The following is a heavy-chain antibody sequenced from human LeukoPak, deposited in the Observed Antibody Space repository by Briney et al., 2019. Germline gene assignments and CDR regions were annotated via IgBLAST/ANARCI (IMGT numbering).Heavy chain of an antibody. CDR1: GFTLRSYA. Sequence: RGSLRLSCAAPGFTLRSYAKYWGRQAPGKGLEWVSYIGMSSGTINYADSVKGRFIISRDNAKNSLSLQMNSLRDEDTAVYYCARSREFDSWGQGTLVTVSA. J-gene: IGHJ4*02. CDR2: IGMSSGTI. D-gene: IGHD5-24*01. V-gene: IGHV3-48*02. CDR3: ARSREFDS.